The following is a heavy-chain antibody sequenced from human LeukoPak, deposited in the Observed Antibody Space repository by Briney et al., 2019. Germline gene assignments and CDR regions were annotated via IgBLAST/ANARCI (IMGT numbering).Heavy chain of an antibody. J-gene: IGHJ4*02. Sequence: GGSVRLSCAASGFTFSSYGMSWVRQAPGKGLEWVSGIRGSDSSTYYADSVKGRFTISRDNSKNTLYLQMNSLRAEDTAVYYCAKVLRGFTYGKFDYWGQGTLVTVSS. D-gene: IGHD5-18*01. V-gene: IGHV3-23*01. CDR2: IRGSDSST. CDR3: AKVLRGFTYGKFDY. CDR1: GFTFSSYG.